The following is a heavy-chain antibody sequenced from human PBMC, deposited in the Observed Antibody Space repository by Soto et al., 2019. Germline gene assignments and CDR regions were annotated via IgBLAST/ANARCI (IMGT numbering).Heavy chain of an antibody. Sequence: ASVKVSCKASGGTFSSYAISWVRQAPGQGLEWMGGIIPIFGTANYAQKFQGRVTITADESTSTAYMELSSLRSEDTAVYYCAREFTVTTLRSLPDPDAFDICGQGTMVTVSS. CDR1: GGTFSSYA. D-gene: IGHD4-4*01. J-gene: IGHJ3*02. V-gene: IGHV1-69*13. CDR3: AREFTVTTLRSLPDPDAFDI. CDR2: IIPIFGTA.